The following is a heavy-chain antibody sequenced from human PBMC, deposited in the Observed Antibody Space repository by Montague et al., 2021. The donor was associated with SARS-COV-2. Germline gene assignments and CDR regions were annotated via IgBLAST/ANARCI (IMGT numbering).Heavy chain of an antibody. V-gene: IGHV3-7*01. Sequence: SLRLSCAASGFIFGDYWVSWVRQAPGKELEWVANIKLDGSEEYSVDSVKGRFTVSRDNAKNSLYLQMNSLRAEDTAVYYCARATLYMDVWGKGTTVTVSS. CDR1: GFIFGDYW. CDR3: ARATLYMDV. J-gene: IGHJ6*03. CDR2: IKLDGSEE.